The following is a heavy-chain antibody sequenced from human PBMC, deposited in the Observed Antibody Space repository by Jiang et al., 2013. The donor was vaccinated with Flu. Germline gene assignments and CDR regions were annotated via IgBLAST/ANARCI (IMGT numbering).Heavy chain of an antibody. V-gene: IGHV1-46*01. CDR3: ARGRRNIVVVTATRYFDL. Sequence: APGQGLEWMGIINPSGGSTSYAQKFQGRVTMTRDTSTSTVYMELSSLRSEDTAVYYCARGRRNIVVVTATRYFDLWGRGTLVTVSS. D-gene: IGHD2-21*02. J-gene: IGHJ2*01. CDR2: INPSGGST.